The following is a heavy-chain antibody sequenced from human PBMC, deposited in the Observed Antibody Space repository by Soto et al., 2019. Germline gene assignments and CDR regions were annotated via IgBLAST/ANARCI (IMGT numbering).Heavy chain of an antibody. CDR3: AGVRGSGRYRPFDY. V-gene: IGHV4-4*02. Sequence: QVQLQESGPGLVKPSGTLSLTCAVSSGSISSSNWWNWVRQPPGKGLEWIGEIYHSGSTNYNPSPTSRATMSGDKSKDQAHTARSPVTAADTAVYYCAGVRGSGRYRPFDYWGQGCLVTVYS. D-gene: IGHD3-16*02. CDR2: IYHSGST. J-gene: IGHJ4*02. CDR1: SGSISSSNW.